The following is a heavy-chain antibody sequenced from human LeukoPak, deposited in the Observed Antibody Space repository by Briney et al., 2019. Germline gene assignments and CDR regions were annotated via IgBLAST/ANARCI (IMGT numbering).Heavy chain of an antibody. D-gene: IGHD3-22*01. CDR3: ARRPVVVITTAHYYYYMDV. V-gene: IGHV4-34*01. Sequence: SAETLSLTCAVYGGSFSGYYWSWIRQPPGKGLEWIGEINHSGSTNYNPSLKSRVTISVDTSKNQFSLKLSSVTAADTAVYYCARRPVVVITTAHYYYYMDVWGKGTTVTVSS. J-gene: IGHJ6*03. CDR1: GGSFSGYY. CDR2: INHSGST.